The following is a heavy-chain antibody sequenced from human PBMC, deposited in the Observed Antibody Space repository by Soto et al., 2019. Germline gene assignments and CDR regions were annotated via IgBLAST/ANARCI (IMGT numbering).Heavy chain of an antibody. V-gene: IGHV3-33*01. CDR2: IWYDGSNK. Sequence: GGSLRLSCAASGFTFSSYGMHWVRQAPGKGLEWVAVIWYDGSNKYYADSVKGRFTISRDNSKNTLYLQMNSLRAEDTAVYYCARDGAYYYDSSGIFDYWGQGTLVTVSS. D-gene: IGHD3-22*01. J-gene: IGHJ4*02. CDR3: ARDGAYYYDSSGIFDY. CDR1: GFTFSSYG.